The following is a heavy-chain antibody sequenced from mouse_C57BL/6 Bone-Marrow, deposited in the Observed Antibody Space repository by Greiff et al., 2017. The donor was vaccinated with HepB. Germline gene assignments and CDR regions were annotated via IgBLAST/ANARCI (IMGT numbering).Heavy chain of an antibody. CDR2: ISYDGSN. J-gene: IGHJ2*01. V-gene: IGHV3-6*01. CDR3: ADGYYFDY. D-gene: IGHD2-3*01. CDR1: GYSITSGYS. Sequence: VQLKESGPGLVKPSQSLSLTCSVTGYSITSGYSWNWIRQFPGNKLEWMGYISYDGSNNYNPSLKNRISITRDTSKHQFFLKLNSVTTEDTATYYCADGYYFDYWGQGTTLTVSS.